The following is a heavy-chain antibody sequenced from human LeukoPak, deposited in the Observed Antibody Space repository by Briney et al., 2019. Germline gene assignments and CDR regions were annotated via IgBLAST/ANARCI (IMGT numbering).Heavy chain of an antibody. D-gene: IGHD6-13*01. Sequence: GASVKVSCKASGYTFINYGITWVRQAPGQGLEWMGWINSYNGNTNYAQKFQGRVTMTTDTSTSTAYMELKSLRSDDTAVYHCARDGFSSSWPYYFDFWGQGSLVTVSS. CDR3: ARDGFSSSWPYYFDF. CDR1: GYTFINYG. CDR2: INSYNGNT. V-gene: IGHV1-18*01. J-gene: IGHJ4*02.